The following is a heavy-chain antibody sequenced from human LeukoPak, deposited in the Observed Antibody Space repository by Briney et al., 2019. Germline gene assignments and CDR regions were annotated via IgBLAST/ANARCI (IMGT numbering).Heavy chain of an antibody. J-gene: IGHJ6*02. V-gene: IGHV3-23*01. D-gene: IGHD6-19*01. Sequence: PGGSLTLSCAASGFTFSSHAMSWVRQAPGKGLEWVAAISGSGGSTYYADSVKGRFTISRDNSKNTMYLQMNSLRAEDTAAYYSAKVAVAGTEARDLIYYYYGIDVWGQGTTVTVSS. CDR2: ISGSGGST. CDR1: GFTFSSHA. CDR3: AKVAVAGTEARDLIYYYYGIDV.